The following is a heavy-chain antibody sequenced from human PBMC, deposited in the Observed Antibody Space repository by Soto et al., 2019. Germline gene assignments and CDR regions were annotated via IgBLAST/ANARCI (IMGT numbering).Heavy chain of an antibody. V-gene: IGHV1-3*01. CDR1: GYTFTSYA. D-gene: IGHD2-8*01. CDR2: INACNGNT. Sequence: ASVKVSCKASGYTFTSYAMHWVRQAPGQRLEWMGWINACNGNTKYAQKFQGRVTITTDTSTSTAYMELSSLRSEDTAVYYCARDTSYCTNGVCPRNYFDHWGQGTLFTFSS. CDR3: ARDTSYCTNGVCPRNYFDH. J-gene: IGHJ4*02.